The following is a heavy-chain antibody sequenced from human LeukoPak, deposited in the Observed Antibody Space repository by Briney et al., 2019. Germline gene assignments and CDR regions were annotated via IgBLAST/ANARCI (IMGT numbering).Heavy chain of an antibody. D-gene: IGHD3-3*01. V-gene: IGHV3-30-3*01. CDR3: ARADTIFDAFDI. CDR2: ISYDGSNK. Sequence: GGSLRLSCAASGFTFCSYAMHWVRQAPGKGLEWVAVISYDGSNKYYADSVKGRFTISRDNSKNTLYLQMNSLRAEDTAVYYCARADTIFDAFDIWGQGTMVTVS. J-gene: IGHJ3*02. CDR1: GFTFCSYA.